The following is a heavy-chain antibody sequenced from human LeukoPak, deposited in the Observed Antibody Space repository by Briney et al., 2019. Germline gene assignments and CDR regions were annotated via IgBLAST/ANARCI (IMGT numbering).Heavy chain of an antibody. Sequence: SETLSLTCTVSGGSISSGSYYWSWIRQPAGKGLEWIGRIYTSGSTNYNPSLKSRVTMSVDTSKNQFSLKLSSVTAADTAVYYCARYSSSHFDYWGQGTLVTVSS. J-gene: IGHJ4*02. CDR3: ARYSSSHFDY. CDR1: GGSISSGSYY. D-gene: IGHD6-6*01. CDR2: IYTSGST. V-gene: IGHV4-61*02.